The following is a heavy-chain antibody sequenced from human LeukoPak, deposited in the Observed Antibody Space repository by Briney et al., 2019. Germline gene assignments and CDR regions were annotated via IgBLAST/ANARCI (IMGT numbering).Heavy chain of an antibody. D-gene: IGHD2-15*01. CDR1: GGSISSSSYY. J-gene: IGHJ4*02. Sequence: SQTLSLTCTVSGGSISSSSYYWSWIRQPAGTGLEWIGRIYTSGSTSYNPSLKSRVTISVDTSKNQFSLKLSSVTAADTAVYYCARDRRYCSGGSCSYYNDYWGQGTLVTVSS. V-gene: IGHV4-61*02. CDR3: ARDRRYCSGGSCSYYNDY. CDR2: IYTSGST.